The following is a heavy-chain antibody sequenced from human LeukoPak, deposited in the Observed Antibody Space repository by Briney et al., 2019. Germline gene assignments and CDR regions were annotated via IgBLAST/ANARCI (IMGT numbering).Heavy chain of an antibody. D-gene: IGHD2-2*02. J-gene: IGHJ3*02. Sequence: GGSLRLSCAASGFTFSSYGMHWVRQAPGKGLEWVAVISYDGSNKYYADSVKGRFTISRDNSKNTLYLQMNSLRAEDTAVYYCANIPGYDAFDIWGQGTMVTVSS. CDR3: ANIPGYDAFDI. CDR1: GFTFSSYG. CDR2: ISYDGSNK. V-gene: IGHV3-30*18.